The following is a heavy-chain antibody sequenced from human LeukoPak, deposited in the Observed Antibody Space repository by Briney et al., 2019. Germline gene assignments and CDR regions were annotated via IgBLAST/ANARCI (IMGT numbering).Heavy chain of an antibody. CDR2: IYWDDDK. J-gene: IGHJ4*02. D-gene: IGHD3-22*01. V-gene: IGHV2-5*02. Sequence: SGPTLVKPTQTLMLTCSYSGFPLSTNGMAVGWVRQPPGKALEWLALIYWDDDKRYSPSLESSLSIIKDTSKNLVVLVMANVDPVDTATYYCAHSSVDSGYAFEHWGQGTLITVSS. CDR1: GFPLSTNGMA. CDR3: AHSSVDSGYAFEH.